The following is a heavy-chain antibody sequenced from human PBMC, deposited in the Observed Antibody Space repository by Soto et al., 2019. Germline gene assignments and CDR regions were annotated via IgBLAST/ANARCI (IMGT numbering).Heavy chain of an antibody. D-gene: IGHD6-19*01. CDR2: IYYTGRT. CDR1: GGSVSSGRCY. V-gene: IGHV4-61*01. J-gene: IGHJ4*02. Sequence: QVQLQESGPGLVKPSETLSLTCTVSGGSVSSGRCYWSWSRQPPGKGLEWIGYIYYTGRTSYSSSLKSRVTISVDTSKNQFSLKVNSVTAADTAVYYCARSGAGSGWLGGQGTLVTVSS. CDR3: ARSGAGSGWL.